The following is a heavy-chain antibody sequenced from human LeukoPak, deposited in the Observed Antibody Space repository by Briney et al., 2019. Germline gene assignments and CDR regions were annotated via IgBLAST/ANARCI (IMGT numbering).Heavy chain of an antibody. V-gene: IGHV4-59*08. D-gene: IGHD3-10*01. CDR3: ASFSWGSGSYNQEAIWSWFDP. J-gene: IGHJ5*02. CDR1: GFNFGGYW. CDR2: INYSGRT. Sequence: KAGGSLRLSCAASGFNFGGYWMSWVRQPPGKGLEWIGYINYSGRTNYNPSLKSRVTISVDTSKNQFSLKLSSVTAADTAVYYCASFSWGSGSYNQEAIWSWFDPWGQGTLVTVSS.